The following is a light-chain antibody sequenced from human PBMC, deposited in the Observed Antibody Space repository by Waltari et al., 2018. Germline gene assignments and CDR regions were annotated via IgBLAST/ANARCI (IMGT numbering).Light chain of an antibody. CDR3: LQHSTYPPT. CDR1: QDIGSD. CDR2: SGS. Sequence: IQMTQSPASLSASMGDRVTIPCRASQDIGSDLGWYQQKPGKAPKRLIYSGSNLQIGVPSRFSGSGSGTEFALTISSLQPEDFATYYCLQHSTYPPTFGQGTKLDIK. V-gene: IGKV1-17*01. J-gene: IGKJ2*01.